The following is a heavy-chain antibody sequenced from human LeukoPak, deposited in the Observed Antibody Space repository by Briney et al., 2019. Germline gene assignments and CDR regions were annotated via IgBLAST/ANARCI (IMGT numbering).Heavy chain of an antibody. CDR1: GFTVSTNY. J-gene: IGHJ4*02. V-gene: IGHV3-66*01. CDR2: IFNGGFT. Sequence: GGSLRLSCAASGFTVSTNYMSWVRQAPGKGLEWVSVIFNGGFTNYADSVKGRFTISRDNSKNMLYLQMNNLRAEDTAVYFCARFTVTSGGLDYWGQGTLVTVSS. D-gene: IGHD3-22*01. CDR3: ARFTVTSGGLDY.